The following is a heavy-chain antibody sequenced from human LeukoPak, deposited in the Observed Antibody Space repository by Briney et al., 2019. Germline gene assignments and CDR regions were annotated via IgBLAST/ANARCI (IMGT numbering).Heavy chain of an antibody. CDR1: GSPFTSYW. V-gene: IGHV5-51*01. D-gene: IGHD2-8*01. CDR3: ARLVGVSYQYYFDY. Sequence: GGPLEISCQGSGSPFTSYWSGWVRQLPGKGLEWMGIIYPGDSDTTYSTFLKGQVTISDAKSISPAYLQWTSLKATDPPINSCARLVGVSYQYYFDYWGQGTLVTVSS. CDR2: IYPGDSDT. J-gene: IGHJ4*02.